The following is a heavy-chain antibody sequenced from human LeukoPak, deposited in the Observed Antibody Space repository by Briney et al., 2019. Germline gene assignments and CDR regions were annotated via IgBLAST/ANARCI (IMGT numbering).Heavy chain of an antibody. CDR1: GYSFTSHW. V-gene: IGHV5-51*01. CDR2: IYPGDSDT. J-gene: IGHJ6*03. Sequence: GESLKISCKGSGYSFTSHWIGWVRQMPGKGLEWMGIIYPGDSDTRYSPSFQGQVTISADKSISTAYLQWSSLKASDTAMYYCARLPRGAAKRNYYYYYMDVWGKGTTVTVSS. D-gene: IGHD2-15*01. CDR3: ARLPRGAAKRNYYYYYMDV.